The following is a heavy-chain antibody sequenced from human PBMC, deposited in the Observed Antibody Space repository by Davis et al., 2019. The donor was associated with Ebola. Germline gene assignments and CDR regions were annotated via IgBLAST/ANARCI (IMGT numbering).Heavy chain of an antibody. Sequence: SGPTLVKPTQTLTLTCTFSGFSLSTSGVGVGWIRQPPGKALEWLALIYWDDDKRYSPSLKSRLTITKDTSKNQVVLTMTNMDPVDTATYYCAHRQTLTIFGVVIGGGWFDPWGQGTLVTVSS. CDR3: AHRQTLTIFGVVIGGGWFDP. J-gene: IGHJ5*02. CDR1: GFSLSTSGVG. D-gene: IGHD3-3*01. CDR2: IYWDDDK. V-gene: IGHV2-5*02.